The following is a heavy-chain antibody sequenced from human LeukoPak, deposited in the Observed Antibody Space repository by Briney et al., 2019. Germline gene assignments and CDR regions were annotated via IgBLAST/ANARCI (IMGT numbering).Heavy chain of an antibody. CDR3: ARGNIVATMSFDY. Sequence: PGGSLRLSCAASGFTFSNYAMSWVRQAPGKGLEWVSYISSSGSTIYYADSVKGRFTISRDNAKNSLYLQMNSLRAEDTAVYYCARGNIVATMSFDYWGQGTLVTVSS. J-gene: IGHJ4*02. D-gene: IGHD5-12*01. V-gene: IGHV3-48*03. CDR2: ISSSGSTI. CDR1: GFTFSNYA.